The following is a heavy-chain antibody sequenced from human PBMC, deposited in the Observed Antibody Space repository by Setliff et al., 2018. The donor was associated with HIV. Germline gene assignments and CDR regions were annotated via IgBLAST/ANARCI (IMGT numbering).Heavy chain of an antibody. CDR2: IHTSGNT. Sequence: LSLTCTVSGGSISSGSYYWSWIRQPAGKGLEWIGRIHTSGNTNYNPSLKSRVTISVDTSKNQFSLKLSSVTAADTAVYYCAREGGLDYYDSSGHYSYWGQGTLVTVSS. CDR3: AREGGLDYYDSSGHYSY. V-gene: IGHV4-61*02. D-gene: IGHD3-22*01. J-gene: IGHJ4*02. CDR1: GGSISSGSYY.